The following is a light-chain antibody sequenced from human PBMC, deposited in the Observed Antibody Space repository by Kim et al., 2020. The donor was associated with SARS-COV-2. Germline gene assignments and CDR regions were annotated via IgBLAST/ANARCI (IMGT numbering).Light chain of an antibody. V-gene: IGLV3-19*01. CDR3: KSRDSTGNHLV. Sequence: ARGQTVRITCQGDSLRTYSASWYQQKPGQAPVLVIYPKNNRPSGIPDRFSGSSSGDRTSLTLTGAQAEDEADYYCKSRDSTGNHLVFGGGTKLTVL. J-gene: IGLJ3*02. CDR1: SLRTYS. CDR2: PKN.